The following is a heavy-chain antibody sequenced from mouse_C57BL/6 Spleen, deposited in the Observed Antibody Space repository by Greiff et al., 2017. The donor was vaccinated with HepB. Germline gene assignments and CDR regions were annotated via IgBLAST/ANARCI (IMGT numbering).Heavy chain of an antibody. D-gene: IGHD2-4*01. Sequence: QVQLKQPGAELVKPGASVKLSCKASGYTFTSYWMHWVKQRPGQGLEWIGMIHPNSGSTNYNEKFKSKATLTVDKSSSTAYMQLSSLTSEDSAVYYCATRGIYYDPPEAMDYWGQGTSVTVSS. CDR1: GYTFTSYW. V-gene: IGHV1-64*01. CDR3: ATRGIYYDPPEAMDY. CDR2: IHPNSGST. J-gene: IGHJ4*01.